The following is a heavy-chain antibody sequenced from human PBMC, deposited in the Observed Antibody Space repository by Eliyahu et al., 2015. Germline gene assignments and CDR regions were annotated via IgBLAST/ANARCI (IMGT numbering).Heavy chain of an antibody. CDR3: AKDGSTGWFDP. D-gene: IGHD3-10*01. CDR1: GFTFDDYA. J-gene: IGHJ5*02. V-gene: IGHV3-9*01. Sequence: EVQLVESGGGLVQPGRSLRXSCAASGFTFDDYAMHWVRXAPGKGLEWVSGISWNSGSIGYADSVKGRFTISRDNAKNSLYLQMNSLRAEDTALYYCAKDGSTGWFDPWGQGTLVTVSS. CDR2: ISWNSGSI.